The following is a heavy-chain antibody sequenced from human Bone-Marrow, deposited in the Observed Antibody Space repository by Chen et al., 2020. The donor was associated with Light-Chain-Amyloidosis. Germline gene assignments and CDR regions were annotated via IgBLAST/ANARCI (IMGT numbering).Heavy chain of an antibody. CDR2: ISANGNAI. Sequence: GLVKPGGSLRLSCAASVFTFGTYSLTWVRQAPGKGLEWLSYISANGNAIFYAASVRGRFTISRDNAKNTLYLQMNSLRPEDTAVYYCAKAGSYRFDSWGQGTLVTVSS. V-gene: IGHV3-21*05. CDR3: AKAGSYRFDS. D-gene: IGHD1-26*01. J-gene: IGHJ4*02. CDR1: VFTFGTYS.